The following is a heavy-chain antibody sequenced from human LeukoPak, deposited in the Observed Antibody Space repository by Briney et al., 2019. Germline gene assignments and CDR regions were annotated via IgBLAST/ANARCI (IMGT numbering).Heavy chain of an antibody. CDR3: VRQPGSTAAFDT. V-gene: IGHV4-59*08. CDR1: GVSMNNYY. CDR2: SHNNGES. D-gene: IGHD5-18*01. Sequence: SETLSLTCIVSGVSMNNYYWSWIRQTPGKGLEWIAYSHNNGESRYNPSPKSRITISVYTSKSEFTLKLSSVTAADTAIYYCVRQPGSTAAFDTWGQGTMVT. J-gene: IGHJ3*02.